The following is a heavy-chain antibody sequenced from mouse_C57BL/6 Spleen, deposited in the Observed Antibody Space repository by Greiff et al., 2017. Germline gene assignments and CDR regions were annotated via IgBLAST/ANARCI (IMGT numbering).Heavy chain of an antibody. D-gene: IGHD1-1*01. CDR2: IDPETGGT. CDR1: GYTFTDYE. J-gene: IGHJ2*01. V-gene: IGHV1-15*01. Sequence: QVQLQQSGAELVRPGASVTLSCKASGYTFTDYEMHWGEQTPVHCLEWIGAIDPETGGTAYNQKFKGKAILTADKSSSTAYMELRSLTSEDSAVYYCTVTTVAGGVFDYWGQGTTLTVSS. CDR3: TVTTVAGGVFDY.